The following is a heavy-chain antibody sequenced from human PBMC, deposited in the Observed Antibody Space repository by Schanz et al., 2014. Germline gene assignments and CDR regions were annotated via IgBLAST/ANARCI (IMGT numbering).Heavy chain of an antibody. V-gene: IGHV3-74*01. J-gene: IGHJ3*02. CDR1: GFTFSSYW. CDR2: INSVGSNT. Sequence: EVQLLESGGGLVQPGGSLRLSCAASGFTFSSYWMHWVRQVPGKGLVWVARINSVGSNTDYADSVTGRFTISRDNAKNTLYLQMNTLRAEDTAVYYCARKMKLGVYGGKGHESLDIWGQGTMVTVSS. CDR3: ARKMKLGVYGGKGHESLDI. D-gene: IGHD4-17*01.